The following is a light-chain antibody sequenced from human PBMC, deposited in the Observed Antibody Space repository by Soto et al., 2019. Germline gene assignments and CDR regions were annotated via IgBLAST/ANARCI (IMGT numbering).Light chain of an antibody. CDR3: QSYDISLSGGVV. Sequence: QSVLTQPPSVSGAPGQRVTISCTGSSSNIGAHYDVHWYQQLPGTAPRLLIYGSTNRPSGVPDRFSGSKSGTSASLAITGLQAEDEADYYCQSYDISLSGGVVFGGGTKLTVL. CDR2: GST. V-gene: IGLV1-40*01. J-gene: IGLJ2*01. CDR1: SSNIGAHYD.